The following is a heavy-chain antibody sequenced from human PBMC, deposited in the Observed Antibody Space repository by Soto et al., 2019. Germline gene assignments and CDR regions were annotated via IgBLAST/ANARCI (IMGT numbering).Heavy chain of an antibody. CDR3: ARAEYYDSSGYYYSSPNNYFDY. D-gene: IGHD3-22*01. J-gene: IGHJ4*02. CDR2: IYYSGST. CDR1: GGSISSGGYY. V-gene: IGHV4-31*03. Sequence: PSETLSLTCTVSGGSISSGGYYWSWIRQHPGKGLEWIGYIYYSGSTYYNPSLKSRVTISVDTSKNQFSLKLSSVTAADTAVYYCARAEYYDSSGYYYSSPNNYFDYWGQGTLVTVSS.